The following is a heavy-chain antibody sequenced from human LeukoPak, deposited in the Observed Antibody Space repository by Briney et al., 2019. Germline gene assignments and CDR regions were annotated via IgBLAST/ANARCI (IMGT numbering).Heavy chain of an antibody. D-gene: IGHD2-15*01. CDR3: AKAGGCSGGSCYFDY. CDR2: ISWNSGSI. CDR1: GFTFDDYA. Sequence: GGSLRLSCAASGFTFDDYAMHWVRQAPGKGLEWVSGISWNSGSIGYADSVKGRFTISRDNAKNPLYLQMNSLRAEDTALYYCAKAGGCSGGSCYFDYWGQGTLVTVSS. J-gene: IGHJ4*02. V-gene: IGHV3-9*01.